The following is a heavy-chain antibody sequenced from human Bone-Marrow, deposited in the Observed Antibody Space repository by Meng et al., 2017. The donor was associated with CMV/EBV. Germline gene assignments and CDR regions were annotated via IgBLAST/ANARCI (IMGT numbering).Heavy chain of an antibody. CDR3: ARDAYSSSWYPGGNWFDP. Sequence: GGSLRLSCAASGFTFSNYWMHWVRQAPGKGLVWVPHINSDGSSTSYADSVKGRFTISRDNSKNTLSLQMNSLRAEDTAVYYCARDAYSSSWYPGGNWFDPWGQGTLVTVSS. CDR1: GFTFSNYW. V-gene: IGHV3-74*01. J-gene: IGHJ5*02. CDR2: INSDGSST. D-gene: IGHD6-13*01.